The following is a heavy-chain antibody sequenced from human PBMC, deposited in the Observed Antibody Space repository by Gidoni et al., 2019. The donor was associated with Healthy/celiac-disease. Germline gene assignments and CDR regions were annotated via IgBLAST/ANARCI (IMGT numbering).Heavy chain of an antibody. D-gene: IGHD3-3*01. CDR2: ISGIGGST. V-gene: IGHV3-23*01. CDR1: GFTFSSYA. CDR3: AKGPHRDYDCWSGYYAWFDP. Sequence: EVQLLESGGGLVQPGGSLRLSCAASGFTFSSYAMSWVRQDPGKGLEWVLAISGIGGSTYYVDSVMGRFTISRDNSKNTLYLQMTSLRVEDTAVYYCAKGPHRDYDCWSGYYAWFDPWGQGTLVIFSS. J-gene: IGHJ5*02.